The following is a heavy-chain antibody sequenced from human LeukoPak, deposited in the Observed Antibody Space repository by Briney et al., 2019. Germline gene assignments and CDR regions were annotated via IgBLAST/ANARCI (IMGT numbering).Heavy chain of an antibody. CDR1: GFTFSFYS. Sequence: GGSLRLSCAASGFTFSFYSMNWVRQAPGKGLEWVSSINSNSNYIYYADSMKGRFTISRDNAKNSLSLQMNSLRAEDTAIYYCARDRDFWSGPFFDYWGQGTLVTVSS. D-gene: IGHD3-3*01. CDR3: ARDRDFWSGPFFDY. J-gene: IGHJ4*02. CDR2: INSNSNYI. V-gene: IGHV3-21*01.